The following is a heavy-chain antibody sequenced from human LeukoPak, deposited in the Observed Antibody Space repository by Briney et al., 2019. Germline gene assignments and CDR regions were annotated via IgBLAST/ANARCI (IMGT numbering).Heavy chain of an antibody. CDR2: IYSGGRK. CDR3: ARERRETMITFGGVMTAGWFDA. V-gene: IGHV3-53*01. J-gene: IGHJ5*02. D-gene: IGHD3-16*01. Sequence: PGGSLRLSCAASGFTVSSNYMSWVRPAPGKGLEWVSVIYSGGRKYYADSVKGRSTISRDNSKNTLYLQMNNLRAEDTAVYYWARERRETMITFGGVMTAGWFDAWGQGTLVTVSS. CDR1: GFTVSSNY.